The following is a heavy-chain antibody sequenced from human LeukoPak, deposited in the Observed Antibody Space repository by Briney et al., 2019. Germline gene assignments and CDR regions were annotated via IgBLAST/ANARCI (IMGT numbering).Heavy chain of an antibody. CDR2: ISASGSST. CDR3: AKARTPYNSGFDY. Sequence: GGSLRLSCAASGFTFNEYDMGGLREAPGRALEWATTISASGSSTYYADSVRGRFTISRDNSKNTLSLQMSSLRAEDTAVYYCAKARTPYNSGFDYWGQGTLVAVSS. V-gene: IGHV3-23*01. J-gene: IGHJ4*02. D-gene: IGHD6-19*01. CDR1: GFTFNEYD.